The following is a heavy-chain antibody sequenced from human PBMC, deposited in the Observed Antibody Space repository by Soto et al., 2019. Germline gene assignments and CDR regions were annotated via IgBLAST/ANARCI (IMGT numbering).Heavy chain of an antibody. D-gene: IGHD1-1*01. J-gene: IGHJ4*02. Sequence: GGSLRLSCAASGFTYSTYTMHWVRQAPGKGLEWVSSISPTSEYIYHADSVKGRFTISRDNAKNSLYLQMDSLRADDTAVYYCARDMNDAFDYWGQGTLVTVSS. CDR2: ISPTSEYI. CDR1: GFTYSTYT. CDR3: ARDMNDAFDY. V-gene: IGHV3-21*01.